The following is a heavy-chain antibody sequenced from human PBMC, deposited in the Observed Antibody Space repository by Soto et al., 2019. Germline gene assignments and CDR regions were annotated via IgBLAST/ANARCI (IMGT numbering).Heavy chain of an antibody. D-gene: IGHD3-22*01. Sequence: TLSLTCIVSGVSISSGGYYWSWIRQHPGKGLEWIGYIYYSGSTYYNPSLKSRVNISVDTSKNQFSLKLSSVTAADTAVYYCARAQDYYDSSGYYDYGMAVWGKGTTVTDSS. J-gene: IGHJ6*04. V-gene: IGHV4-31*03. CDR2: IYYSGST. CDR1: GVSISSGGYY. CDR3: ARAQDYYDSSGYYDYGMAV.